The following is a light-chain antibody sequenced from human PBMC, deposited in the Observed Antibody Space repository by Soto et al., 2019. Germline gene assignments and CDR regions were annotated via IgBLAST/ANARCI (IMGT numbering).Light chain of an antibody. CDR1: DGHSTYA. CDR2: VNVDGSH. J-gene: IGLJ2*01. CDR3: QTWGTGIVV. V-gene: IGLV4-69*01. Sequence: QLVLTQSPSASASLGASVKLTCTLSDGHSTYAIAWHQKGPEKGPRYLMNVNVDGSHNKGDGIPDRFSGSSSGAERYLTISSLQSEDEADYYCQTWGTGIVVFGGGTKLTVL.